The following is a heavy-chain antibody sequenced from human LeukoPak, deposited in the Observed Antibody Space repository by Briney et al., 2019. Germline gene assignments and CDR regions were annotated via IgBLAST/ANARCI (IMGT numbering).Heavy chain of an antibody. Sequence: PSETLSLTCTVSGGSISGYYWSWIRQPAGKGLEWIGRIYTSGSTNYNPSLKSRVTMSVDTSKNQFSLKLSSVTAADTAVYYCARERDPYYYDSMEGAFDIWGQGTMVTVSS. J-gene: IGHJ3*02. CDR3: ARERDPYYYDSMEGAFDI. V-gene: IGHV4-4*07. CDR1: GGSISGYY. CDR2: IYTSGST. D-gene: IGHD3-22*01.